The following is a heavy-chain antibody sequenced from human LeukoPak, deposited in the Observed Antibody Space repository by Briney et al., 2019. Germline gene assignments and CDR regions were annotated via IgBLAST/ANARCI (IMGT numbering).Heavy chain of an antibody. CDR1: GGSISSSSYY. J-gene: IGHJ6*03. CDR3: ARLVKAGITIVRGAYSHYYYYYMDV. CDR2: IYYSGST. Sequence: SETLSLTCTVSGGSISSSSYYWGWIRQPPGKGLEWIGSIYYSGSTYYNPSLKSRVTISVDTSKNQFSLKLSSVAAADTAVYYCARLVKAGITIVRGAYSHYYYYYMDVWGKGTTVTISS. D-gene: IGHD3-10*01. V-gene: IGHV4-39*07.